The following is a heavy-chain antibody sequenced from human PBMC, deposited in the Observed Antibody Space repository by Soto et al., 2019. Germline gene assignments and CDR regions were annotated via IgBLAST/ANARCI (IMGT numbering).Heavy chain of an antibody. CDR2: IYSGGST. D-gene: IGHD1-7*01. CDR3: ARDGPYNWNSRGYYYGMDV. Sequence: EVQLVESGGGLIQPGGSLRLSCAASGFTVSSNYMSWVRQAPGKGLEWVSVIYSGGSTYYADSVKGRFTISRDNSKNTLYLQMNRLRAEDTAVYYCARDGPYNWNSRGYYYGMDVWGQGTTVTVSS. CDR1: GFTVSSNY. J-gene: IGHJ6*02. V-gene: IGHV3-53*01.